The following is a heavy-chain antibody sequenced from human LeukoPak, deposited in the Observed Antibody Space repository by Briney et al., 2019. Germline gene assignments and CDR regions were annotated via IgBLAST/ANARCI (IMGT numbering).Heavy chain of an antibody. CDR1: GYTFTSYY. V-gene: IGHV1-18*04. D-gene: IGHD1-26*01. J-gene: IGHJ3*02. CDR3: ARLLFDAFDI. Sequence: ASVKVSCKASGYTFTSYYMHWVRQAPGQGLEWMGWISAYNGNTNYAQKLQGRVTMTTDTSTSTAYMELRSLRSDDTAVYYCARLLFDAFDIWGQGTMVTVSS. CDR2: ISAYNGNT.